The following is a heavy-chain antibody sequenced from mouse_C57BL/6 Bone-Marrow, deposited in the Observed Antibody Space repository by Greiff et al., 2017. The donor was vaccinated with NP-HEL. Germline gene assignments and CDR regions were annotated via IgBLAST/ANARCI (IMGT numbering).Heavy chain of an antibody. CDR2: IDPSDSYT. D-gene: IGHD1-1*01. CDR1: GYTFTTYW. Sequence: VPLQQPGAELVKPGASVKLSCKASGYTFTTYWMQWVKQRPGQGLEWIGEIDPSDSYTNYNQKFKGKATLTVDTSSSTANMQLSSLTSEDSAVYYCARKAYYGRSYEFAYWGQGTLVTVSA. V-gene: IGHV1-50*01. J-gene: IGHJ3*01. CDR3: ARKAYYGRSYEFAY.